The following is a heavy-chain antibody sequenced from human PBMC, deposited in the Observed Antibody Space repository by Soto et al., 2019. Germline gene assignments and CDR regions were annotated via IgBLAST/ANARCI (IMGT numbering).Heavy chain of an antibody. CDR3: ASIVVVHIAFDY. CDR1: GGSISSSSYY. V-gene: IGHV4-39*01. Sequence: QLQLQESGPGLVKPSETLSLTCTVSGGSISSSSYYWGWIRQPPGKGLEWIGSIYYSGSTYYNPSLKSRVTISVDTSKNQFSLKLSSVTAADTAVYYCASIVVVHIAFDYWGQGTLVTVSS. J-gene: IGHJ4*02. CDR2: IYYSGST. D-gene: IGHD2-2*01.